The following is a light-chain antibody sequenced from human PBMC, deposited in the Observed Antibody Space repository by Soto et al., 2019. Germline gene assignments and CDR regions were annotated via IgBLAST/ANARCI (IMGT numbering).Light chain of an antibody. Sequence: DIQMTQSPSSLSASVGERVTITCQSSQAISNYSNWYQQKPGKAPKHLIYEASNLETGVPSRFSGSGSVTDYTFAISSRQPDDIATSYCQQYDNRPSRIVGQGTRVEIK. J-gene: IGKJ5*01. V-gene: IGKV1-33*01. CDR3: QQYDNRPSRI. CDR2: EAS. CDR1: QAISNY.